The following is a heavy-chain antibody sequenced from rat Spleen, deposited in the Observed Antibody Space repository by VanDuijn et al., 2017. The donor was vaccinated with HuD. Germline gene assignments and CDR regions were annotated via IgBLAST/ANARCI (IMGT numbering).Heavy chain of an antibody. Sequence: QVQLKESGPGLVQPSQTLSLTCTVSGFSLSSHGVIWVRQPPGKGLEWMGVIWGNGDTNYKSALKSRRSISRDTTKSQVYLKMNSLQSEDTATYYCARADIAAISLGNWFAYWGQGTLVTVSS. J-gene: IGHJ3*01. CDR3: ARADIAAISLGNWFAY. D-gene: IGHD1-2*01. V-gene: IGHV2-13*01. CDR1: GFSLSSHG. CDR2: IWGNGDT.